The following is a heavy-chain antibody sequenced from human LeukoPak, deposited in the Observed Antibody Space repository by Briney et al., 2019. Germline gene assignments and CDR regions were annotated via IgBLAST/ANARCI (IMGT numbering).Heavy chain of an antibody. CDR1: RFTLINCA. D-gene: IGHD6-13*01. V-gene: IGHV3-23*01. J-gene: IGHJ6*02. CDR3: AKAASSSWPSYYYGMDV. CDR2: ISVGGDST. Sequence: GGSLRLSCEASRFTLINCAMSWVRQAPGKGLEWVSVISVGGDSTYYADSVKGRFTISRDNSKNTLYLQMNSLRAEDTAVYYCAKAASSSWPSYYYGMDVWGQGTTVTVSS.